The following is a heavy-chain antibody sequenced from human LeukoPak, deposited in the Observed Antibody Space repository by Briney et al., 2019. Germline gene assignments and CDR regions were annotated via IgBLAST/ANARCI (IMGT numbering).Heavy chain of an antibody. Sequence: PSETLSLTCTVSGGSISSYYWSWIRQPPGKGLEWIGYIYYSGSTNYNPSLKSRVTISVDTSKNQFSLKLSSVTAADTAMYYCARMGDYGDANWFDPWGQGTLVTVSS. J-gene: IGHJ5*02. D-gene: IGHD4-17*01. CDR3: ARMGDYGDANWFDP. CDR1: GGSISSYY. CDR2: IYYSGST. V-gene: IGHV4-59*01.